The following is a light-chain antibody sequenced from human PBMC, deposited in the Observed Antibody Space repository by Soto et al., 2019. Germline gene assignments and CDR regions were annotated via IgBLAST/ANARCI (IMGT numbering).Light chain of an antibody. Sequence: ESVLTQSPGTLSLSPGERSTLSCMASQSVSSSYLAWYQQKPGQAPRLLIYGASTRATGIPARFSGSGSGTEFTLTISSLQSEDFEVYYCQQYNNWPGTFGGGTKVDNK. V-gene: IGKV3-15*01. CDR3: QQYNNWPGT. CDR2: GAS. J-gene: IGKJ4*01. CDR1: QSVSSSY.